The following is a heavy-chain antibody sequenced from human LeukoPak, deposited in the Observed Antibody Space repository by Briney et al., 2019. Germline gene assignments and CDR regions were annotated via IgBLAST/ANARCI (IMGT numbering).Heavy chain of an antibody. Sequence: KSSETLSLTCTVSGGSISNSDYYWGWIRQPPGKGLEWIGNIYYSGNTYYNPSLKSRVTMSVDTSKNQFSLNLTSVTAADTTVYYCARRAVAGTAAFDIWGQGTMVTVSS. J-gene: IGHJ3*02. V-gene: IGHV4-39*01. D-gene: IGHD6-19*01. CDR3: ARRAVAGTAAFDI. CDR1: GGSISNSDYY. CDR2: IYYSGNT.